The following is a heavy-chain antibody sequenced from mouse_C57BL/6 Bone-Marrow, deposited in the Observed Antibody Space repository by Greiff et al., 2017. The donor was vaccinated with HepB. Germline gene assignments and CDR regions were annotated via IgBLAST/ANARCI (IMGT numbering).Heavy chain of an antibody. CDR2: IRNKANGYTT. D-gene: IGHD1-1*01. V-gene: IGHV7-3*01. CDR3: ARFSYYYGSSNWYFDV. Sequence: EVQLVESGGGLVQPGGSLSLSCAASGFTFTDYYMSWVRQPPGKALEWLGFIRNKANGYTTEYSASVKGRFTISRDNSQSILYLQMNALRAEDSATYYCARFSYYYGSSNWYFDVWGTGTTVTVSS. J-gene: IGHJ1*03. CDR1: GFTFTDYY.